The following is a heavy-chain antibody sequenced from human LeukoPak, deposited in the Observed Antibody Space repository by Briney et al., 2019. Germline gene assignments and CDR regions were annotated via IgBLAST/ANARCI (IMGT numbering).Heavy chain of an antibody. CDR2: IIPIFGTA. Sequence: SVKVSCKASVGTFSSYAISWVRQAPGQGLEWMGGIIPIFGTANYAQKLQGRVTITADESTSTAYMELSSLRSEDTAVYYCALGVATDTYFDYWGQGTLVTVSS. CDR3: ALGVATDTYFDY. D-gene: IGHD5-12*01. V-gene: IGHV1-69*13. CDR1: VGTFSSYA. J-gene: IGHJ4*02.